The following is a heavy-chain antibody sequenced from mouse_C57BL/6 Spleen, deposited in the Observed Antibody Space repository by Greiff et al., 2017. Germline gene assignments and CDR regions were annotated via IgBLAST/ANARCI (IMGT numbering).Heavy chain of an antibody. CDR3: ARDEGLLDY. Sequence: VQLQQSGPELVKPGASVKISCKASGYTFTDYYMNWVKQSHGKSLEWIGDINPNNGGTSYNQKFKGKATLTVDKSSSTAYMELRSLTSEDSAVYYCARDEGLLDYWGQGTTLTVSS. CDR2: INPNNGGT. CDR1: GYTFTDYY. D-gene: IGHD2-3*01. V-gene: IGHV1-26*01. J-gene: IGHJ2*01.